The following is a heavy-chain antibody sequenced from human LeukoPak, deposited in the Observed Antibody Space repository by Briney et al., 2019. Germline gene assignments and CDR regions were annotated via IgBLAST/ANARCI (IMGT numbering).Heavy chain of an antibody. CDR2: MNPNTGNT. D-gene: IGHD3-22*01. CDR3: ARDGAYYYDSSGYSIFDY. J-gene: IGHJ4*02. Sequence: GASVKVSCKASGYTFTRYDINWVRQTPGQGLEWMGWMNPNTGNTVYAQKLQGRVTMTTDASTSTAYMELRSLRSDDTAVYYCARDGAYYYDSSGYSIFDYWGQGTLVTVSS. V-gene: IGHV1-18*01. CDR1: GYTFTRYD.